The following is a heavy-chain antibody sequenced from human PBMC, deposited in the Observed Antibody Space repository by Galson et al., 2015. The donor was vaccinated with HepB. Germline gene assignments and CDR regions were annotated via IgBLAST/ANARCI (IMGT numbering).Heavy chain of an antibody. CDR1: EFTFSSYG. D-gene: IGHD3-22*01. Sequence: SLRLSCAASEFTFSSYGMHWVRQPPGKGLEWVAFISYDGSNKYYADSVKGRFTVSRDNSKDTLYLQMNSQKPEDTAVYYCARSNYYDSSGYLRGFDYWGQGTLVTVSS. CDR2: ISYDGSNK. J-gene: IGHJ4*02. V-gene: IGHV3-30*03. CDR3: ARSNYYDSSGYLRGFDY.